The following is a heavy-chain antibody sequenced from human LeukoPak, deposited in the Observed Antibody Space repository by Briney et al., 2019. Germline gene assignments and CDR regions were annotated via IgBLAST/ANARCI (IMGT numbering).Heavy chain of an antibody. CDR2: ISYDGSNK. CDR1: GFTFSSYA. Sequence: GGSLRLTCAASGFTFSSYAMHWVRQAPGKGLEWVAVISYDGSNKYYADSVKGRFTISRDNSKNTLYLQMNSLRAEDTAVYYCARDSYWGQGTLVTVSS. V-gene: IGHV3-30-3*01. J-gene: IGHJ4*02. CDR3: ARDSY.